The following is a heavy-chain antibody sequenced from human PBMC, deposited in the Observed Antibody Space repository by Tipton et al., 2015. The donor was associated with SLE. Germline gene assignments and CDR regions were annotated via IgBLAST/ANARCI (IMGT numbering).Heavy chain of an antibody. CDR3: ARAAAGYYFFDY. CDR2: IHVTGTT. D-gene: IGHD2-2*03. V-gene: IGHV4-4*07. Sequence: TLSLTCTISGDSISTYTWTWIRQPAGKGLEWIGRIHVTGTTIYNPSLKSRVTMSVDTSKNQVSLKLSSVTAADTALYYCARAAAGYYFFDYWGQGTLVTVSS. J-gene: IGHJ4*02. CDR1: GDSISTYT.